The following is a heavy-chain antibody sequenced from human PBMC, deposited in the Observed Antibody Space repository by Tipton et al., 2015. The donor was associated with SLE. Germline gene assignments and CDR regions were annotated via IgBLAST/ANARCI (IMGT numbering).Heavy chain of an antibody. CDR1: GGSISSSSYY. D-gene: IGHD3-3*01. CDR2: INHSGST. CDR3: ANNDFWSGYHAFDI. Sequence: TLSLTCTVSGGSISSSSYYWGWIRHPPGKGLEWIGEINHSGSTNYNPSLKSRVTISVDTSKNQFSLKLSSVTAADTAVYYCANNDFWSGYHAFDIWGQGTMVTVSS. V-gene: IGHV4-39*07. J-gene: IGHJ3*02.